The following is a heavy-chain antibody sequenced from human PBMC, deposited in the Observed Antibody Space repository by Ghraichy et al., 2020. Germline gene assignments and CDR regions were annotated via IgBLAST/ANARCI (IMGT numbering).Heavy chain of an antibody. V-gene: IGHV4-31*03. D-gene: IGHD2-15*01. CDR1: GGSISSGGYY. CDR3: ARGGHGHTPLRDAFDI. Sequence: SETLSLTCTVSGGSISSGGYYWSWIRQHPGKGLEWIGYIYYSGSTYYNPSLKSRVTISVDTSKNQFSLKLSSVTAADTAVYYCARGGHGHTPLRDAFDIWGQGTMVTVSS. CDR2: IYYSGST. J-gene: IGHJ3*02.